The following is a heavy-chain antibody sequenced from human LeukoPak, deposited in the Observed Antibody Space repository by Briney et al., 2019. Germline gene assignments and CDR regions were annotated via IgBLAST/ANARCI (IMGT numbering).Heavy chain of an antibody. CDR1: GFTFSNFD. J-gene: IGHJ6*02. CDR3: ARGGYYAMDV. CDR2: ISHDGSNK. V-gene: IGHV3-30*03. Sequence: GGSLRLSCAASGFTFSNFDMHWVRQAPGEGLEWVAVISHDGSNKFYVDSVKGRLTISRDNSQNTLYLQMNRLRGEDTAVYYCARGGYYAMDVWGQGTTVTVSS.